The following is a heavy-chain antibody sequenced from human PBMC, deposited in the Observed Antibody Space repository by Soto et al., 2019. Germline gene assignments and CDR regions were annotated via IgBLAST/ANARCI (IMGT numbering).Heavy chain of an antibody. D-gene: IGHD1-20*01. Sequence: QVQLVQSGAEVKMPGASVKVSCKASGYTFINYGISWVRQAPGQGLEWMGWISAYNGNLNYAQKIQGRVTMTTDASTTTAYMELRSMRSDDTAVYYCARAGISGGEPFEIWGQGTMVTVSS. CDR1: GYTFINYG. V-gene: IGHV1-18*01. J-gene: IGHJ3*02. CDR2: ISAYNGNL. CDR3: ARAGISGGEPFEI.